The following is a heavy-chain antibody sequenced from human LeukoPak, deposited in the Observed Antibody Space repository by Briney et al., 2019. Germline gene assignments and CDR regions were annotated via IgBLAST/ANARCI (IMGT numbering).Heavy chain of an antibody. V-gene: IGHV3-53*01. CDR1: GFTVSSNY. Sequence: GGSLRLSCAASGFTVSSNYMSWVRQAPGKGLEWVSVIYSGGSTYYADSVKGRFTISRDNSKNTLYLQMNSLRAEDTAVYYCAKQPGTYYDFWSGYSHFDYWGQGTLVTVSS. J-gene: IGHJ4*02. D-gene: IGHD3-3*01. CDR2: IYSGGST. CDR3: AKQPGTYYDFWSGYSHFDY.